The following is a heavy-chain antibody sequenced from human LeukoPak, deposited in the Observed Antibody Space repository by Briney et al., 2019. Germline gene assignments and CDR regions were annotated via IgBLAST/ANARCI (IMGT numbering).Heavy chain of an antibody. Sequence: GGSLRLSCAASGFTFSSYAMHWVRQAPGKGLEYVSAISSNGGSTYYANSVKGRFTISRDNSKNTLYLQMGSLRAEDMAVYYCARDSSLGGTEGPYFDYWGQGTLVTVSS. CDR3: ARDSSLGGTEGPYFDY. D-gene: IGHD1/OR15-1a*01. CDR1: GFTFSSYA. V-gene: IGHV3-64*01. J-gene: IGHJ4*02. CDR2: ISSNGGST.